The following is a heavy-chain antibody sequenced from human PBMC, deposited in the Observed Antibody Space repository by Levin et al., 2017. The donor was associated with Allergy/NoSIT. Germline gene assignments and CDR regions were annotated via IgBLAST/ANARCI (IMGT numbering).Heavy chain of an antibody. V-gene: IGHV3-30*18. D-gene: IGHD2-15*01. CDR2: ISYDGSNK. J-gene: IGHJ4*02. CDR3: AKDLYNCSGGSCYRPIDY. Sequence: SCAASGFTFSSYGMHWVRQAPGKGLEWVAVISYDGSNKYYADSVKGRFTISRDNSKNTLYLQMNSLRAEDTAVYYCAKDLYNCSGGSCYRPIDYWGQGTLVTVSS. CDR1: GFTFSSYG.